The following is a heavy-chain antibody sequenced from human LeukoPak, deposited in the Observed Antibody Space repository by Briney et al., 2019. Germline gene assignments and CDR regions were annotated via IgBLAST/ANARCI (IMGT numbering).Heavy chain of an antibody. CDR2: INPNSGGT. J-gene: IGHJ6*03. V-gene: IGHV1-2*02. CDR3: ARGASSGWYYYYYMDV. CDR1: GYTFTGYY. D-gene: IGHD6-19*01. Sequence: ASVKVSCKASGYTFTGYYMHWVRQAPGQGLEWMGWINPNSGGTNYAQKFQGRVTMTRDTSISTAYMELSRLRSDDTAVYYCARGASSGWYYYYYMDVWGKGTTVTVS.